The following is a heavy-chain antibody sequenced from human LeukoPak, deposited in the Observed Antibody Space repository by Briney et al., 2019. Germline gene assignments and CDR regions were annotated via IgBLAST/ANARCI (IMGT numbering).Heavy chain of an antibody. CDR3: ARRPARGDAFDI. V-gene: IGHV1-69*01. Sequence: SVKVSCKASGGSFSSYAISWVRQAPGQGLEWMGGIIPIFGTANYAQKFQGRVTITADESTSTAYMELSSLRSEDTAVYYCARRPARGDAFDIWGQGTMVTVSS. CDR2: IIPIFGTA. J-gene: IGHJ3*02. CDR1: GGSFSSYA.